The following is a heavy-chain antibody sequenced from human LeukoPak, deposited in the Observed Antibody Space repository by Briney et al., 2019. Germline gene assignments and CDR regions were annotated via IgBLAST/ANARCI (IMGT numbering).Heavy chain of an antibody. Sequence: GGSLRLSCAASGFTFDDYAMHWVRQAPGKGLEWVSGISWNSGSIGYADSVKGRFTISRDNAKNSLYLQMSSLRAEDTALYYCAKDLGRRIQLWSKAYYYGMDVWGQGTTVTVSS. CDR1: GFTFDDYA. V-gene: IGHV3-9*01. D-gene: IGHD5-18*01. CDR2: ISWNSGSI. CDR3: AKDLGRRIQLWSKAYYYGMDV. J-gene: IGHJ6*02.